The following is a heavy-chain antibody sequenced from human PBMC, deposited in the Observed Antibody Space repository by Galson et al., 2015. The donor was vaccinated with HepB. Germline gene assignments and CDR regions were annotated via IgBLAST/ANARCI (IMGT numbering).Heavy chain of an antibody. CDR3: ATWEYYYDSSGYQFDY. Sequence: SLRLSCAASGFTFSSYAMSWVRQAPGKGLEWVSAISGSGGSTYYADSVKGRFTISRDNSKNTLYLQMNSLRAEDAAVYYCATWEYYYDSSGYQFDYWGQGTLVTVSS. CDR2: ISGSGGST. J-gene: IGHJ4*02. D-gene: IGHD3-22*01. CDR1: GFTFSSYA. V-gene: IGHV3-23*01.